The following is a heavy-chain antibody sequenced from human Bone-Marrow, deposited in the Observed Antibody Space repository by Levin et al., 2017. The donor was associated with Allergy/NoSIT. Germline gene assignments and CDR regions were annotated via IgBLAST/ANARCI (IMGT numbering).Heavy chain of an antibody. Sequence: SCAASGFPLSNSWMNWVRQAPGKGLEWVANIDQNGSEKNYVDSVKGRFTISRDKARNSVFLHMISLRVEDTAVYYCARVDRGSTGWYIHYFNGMDVWGEGTTVTVSS. CDR2: IDQNGSEK. D-gene: IGHD6-19*01. CDR3: ARVDRGSTGWYIHYFNGMDV. CDR1: GFPLSNSW. J-gene: IGHJ6*04. V-gene: IGHV3-7*01.